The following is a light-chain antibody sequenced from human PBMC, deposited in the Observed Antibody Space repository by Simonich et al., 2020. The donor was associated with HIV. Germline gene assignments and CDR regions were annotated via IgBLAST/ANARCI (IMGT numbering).Light chain of an antibody. CDR1: SSYIGGFNY. CDR3: NSYTSSSTYV. V-gene: IGLV2-14*03. J-gene: IGLJ1*01. Sequence: QSALTQPASVSGSPGQSITISCTGTSSYIGGFNYVSWYQQHPGKAPKLIIYGVTNRPSGVSNRFSGSKSGITATLTISGLQAEDEADYFCNSYTSSSTYVFGTGTKVTVL. CDR2: GVT.